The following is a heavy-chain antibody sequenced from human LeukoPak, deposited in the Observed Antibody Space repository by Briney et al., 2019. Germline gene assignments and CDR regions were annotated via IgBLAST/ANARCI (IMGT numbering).Heavy chain of an antibody. D-gene: IGHD4-17*01. V-gene: IGHV4-34*01. CDR3: ARALDYGDPVSGAFDI. CDR1: GGSFRGYY. Sequence: PSETLSLTCAVYGGSFRGYYWSWIRQPPGKGLEWIGEINHSGGTNYNPSLKSRVTISVDTSKNQFSLKLSPVTAADTAVYYCARALDYGDPVSGAFDIWGQGTMVTVSS. CDR2: INHSGGT. J-gene: IGHJ3*02.